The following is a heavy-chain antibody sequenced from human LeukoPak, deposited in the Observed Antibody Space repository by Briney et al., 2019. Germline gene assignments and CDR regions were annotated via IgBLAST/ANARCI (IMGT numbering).Heavy chain of an antibody. CDR3: AREPPYWYFDL. J-gene: IGHJ2*01. V-gene: IGHV4-59*12. CDR2: IYYSGST. CDR1: GGSISSYH. Sequence: SETLSLTCTVSGGSISSYHWSWIRQSPGKGLEWIGYIYYSGSTNYSPSLKSRVTISVDTSKNQFSLKLSSVTAADTAVYYCAREPPYWYFDLWGRGTLVTVSP.